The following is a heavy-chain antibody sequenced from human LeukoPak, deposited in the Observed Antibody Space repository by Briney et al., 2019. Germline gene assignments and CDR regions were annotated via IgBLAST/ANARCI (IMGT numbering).Heavy chain of an antibody. CDR1: GYTFTSYG. Sequence: ASVKVSCKASGYTFTSYGISWVRQAPGQGLEWMGWISAYNGNTNYAQKLQGRDTMTTDTSTSTAYMELRSLRSDDTAVYYCARDGWDYYDSSGYPLWDYWGQGTLVTVSS. J-gene: IGHJ4*02. CDR2: ISAYNGNT. D-gene: IGHD3-22*01. V-gene: IGHV1-18*01. CDR3: ARDGWDYYDSSGYPLWDY.